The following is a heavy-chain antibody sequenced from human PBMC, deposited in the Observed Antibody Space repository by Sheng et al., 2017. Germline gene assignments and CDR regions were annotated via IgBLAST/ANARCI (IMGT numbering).Heavy chain of an antibody. Sequence: EVQLLESGGGLVQPGGSLRLSCAASGFTFSSYAMSWVRQAPGKGLEWVSAISGSGGSTYYADSVKGRFTISRDNSKNTLYLQMNSLRAEDTAVYYCAKDRRVINHQLLWPYFDYWGQGTLVTVSS. V-gene: IGHV3-23*01. J-gene: IGHJ4*02. CDR3: AKDRRVINHQLLWPYFDY. D-gene: IGHD2-2*01. CDR2: ISGSGGST. CDR1: GFTFSSYA.